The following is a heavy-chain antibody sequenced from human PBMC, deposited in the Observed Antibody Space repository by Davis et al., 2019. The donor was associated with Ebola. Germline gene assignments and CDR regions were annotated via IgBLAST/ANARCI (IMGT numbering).Heavy chain of an antibody. Sequence: AASVKVSCKASGYTFTSYGISWVRQAPGQGLEWMGWINPNSGGTNYAQKFQGWVTMTRNTSISTAYMELSSLRSEDTAVYYCARLPALSIAARRNYYYYGMDVWGQGTTVTVS. CDR2: INPNSGGT. D-gene: IGHD6-6*01. J-gene: IGHJ6*02. CDR3: ARLPALSIAARRNYYYYGMDV. CDR1: GYTFTSYG. V-gene: IGHV1-8*02.